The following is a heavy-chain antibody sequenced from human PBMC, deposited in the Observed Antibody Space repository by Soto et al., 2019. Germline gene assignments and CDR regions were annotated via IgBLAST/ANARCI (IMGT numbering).Heavy chain of an antibody. CDR3: ARSHNYGSGSYYNFDY. CDR1: GYTFTSYY. D-gene: IGHD3-10*01. Sequence: ASVKVSCKASGYTFTSYYMHWVRQAPGQGLEWMGIINPSGGSTSYAQKFQGRVTMTRDTSTSTVYMDLSSLRSEDTAVYYCARSHNYGSGSYYNFDYWGQGTLVTVSS. CDR2: INPSGGST. J-gene: IGHJ4*02. V-gene: IGHV1-46*01.